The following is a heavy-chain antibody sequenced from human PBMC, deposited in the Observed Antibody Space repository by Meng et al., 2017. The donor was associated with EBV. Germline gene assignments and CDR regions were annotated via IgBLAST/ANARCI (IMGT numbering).Heavy chain of an antibody. CDR3: AKSSSSTPGVVDS. D-gene: IGHD2-2*01. J-gene: IGHJ4*02. V-gene: IGHV4-61*01. CDR2: IYDGGTT. Sequence: VHCQEPGPGLVKPSGTLSLTCTVSGASVSGGTFHWSWIRQPPGKELQWIGYIYDGGTTIYNPSLKSRVTIFLDTSRNQFSLGLRSVTTADTAVYYCAKSSSSTPGVVDSWGQGTLVTVSS. CDR1: GASVSGGTFH.